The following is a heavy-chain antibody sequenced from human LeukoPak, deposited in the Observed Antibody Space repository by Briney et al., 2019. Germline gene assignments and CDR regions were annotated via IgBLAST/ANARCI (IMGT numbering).Heavy chain of an antibody. V-gene: IGHV4-39*07. CDR3: ARAEIAAAGRGYNWFDP. CDR2: IYYSGST. J-gene: IGHJ5*02. CDR1: GGSISSDY. Sequence: SETLSLTCTVTGGSISSDYWSWIRQPPGKGLERIGRIYYSGSTYYNPSLKSRVTISVDTSKNQFSLKLSSVTAADTAVYYCARAEIAAAGRGYNWFDPWGQGTLVTVSS. D-gene: IGHD6-13*01.